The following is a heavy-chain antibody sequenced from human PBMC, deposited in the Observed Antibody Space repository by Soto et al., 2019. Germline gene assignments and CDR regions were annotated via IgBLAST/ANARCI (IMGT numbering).Heavy chain of an antibody. D-gene: IGHD1-7*01. CDR2: FDPEDGET. V-gene: IGHV1-24*01. J-gene: IGHJ5*02. Sequence: VASVKVSCKVSGYTLTELSMHWVRQAPGKGLEWMGGFDPEDGETIYAQKFQGRVTMTEDTSTDTAYMELSSLRSEDTAVYYCATVLAINQYNWNFAGPWGQGTLVTVSS. CDR1: GYTLTELS. CDR3: ATVLAINQYNWNFAGP.